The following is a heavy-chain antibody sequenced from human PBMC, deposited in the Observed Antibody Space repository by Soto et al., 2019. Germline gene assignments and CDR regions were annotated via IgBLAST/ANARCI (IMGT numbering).Heavy chain of an antibody. CDR2: ISGSGGST. CDR1: GFTFSSYA. Sequence: GGSLRLSCAASGFTFSSYAMSWVRQAPGKGLEWVSAISGSGGSTYYADSVKGRFTISRDNSKNTLYLQMNSLRAEDTAVYYCASIGLFGVVISPYDYWGQGTQVTVSS. J-gene: IGHJ4*02. V-gene: IGHV3-23*01. D-gene: IGHD3-3*01. CDR3: ASIGLFGVVISPYDY.